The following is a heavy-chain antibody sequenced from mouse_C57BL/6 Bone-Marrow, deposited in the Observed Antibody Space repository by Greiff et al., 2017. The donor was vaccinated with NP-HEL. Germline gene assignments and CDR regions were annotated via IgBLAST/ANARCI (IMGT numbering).Heavy chain of an antibody. CDR2: INPSSGYT. CDR3: ASNWNYWYFDV. J-gene: IGHJ1*03. D-gene: IGHD4-1*01. Sequence: QVQLQQSGAELAKPGASVKLSCKASGYTFTSYWMHWVKQRPGQGLEWIGYINPSSGYTKYNQKFKDKATLTADESSSTAYMQLSSLTYEDSAVYYCASNWNYWYFDVWGTGTTVTVSS. V-gene: IGHV1-7*01. CDR1: GYTFTSYW.